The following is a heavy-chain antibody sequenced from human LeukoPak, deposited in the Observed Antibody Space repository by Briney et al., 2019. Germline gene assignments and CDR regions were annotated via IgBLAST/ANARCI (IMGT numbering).Heavy chain of an antibody. V-gene: IGHV3-21*01. Sequence: GGFLRLSCAASGFTFSSYSMKWVRQAPGKGLEWVSSISSSSSYIYYADSVKGRFTISRDNAKNSLYLQMNSLRAEDTAVYYCASPPYGDRDYYYMDVWGKGTTVTVSS. D-gene: IGHD4-17*01. CDR1: GFTFSSYS. CDR3: ASPPYGDRDYYYMDV. J-gene: IGHJ6*03. CDR2: ISSSSSYI.